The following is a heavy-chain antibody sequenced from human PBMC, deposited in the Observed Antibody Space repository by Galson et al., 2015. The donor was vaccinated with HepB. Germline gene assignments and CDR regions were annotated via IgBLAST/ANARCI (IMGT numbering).Heavy chain of an antibody. CDR1: GFTFSRYW. CDR3: AREKESGSYWGTYYYYGMDV. CDR2: INSDGSST. D-gene: IGHD1-26*01. J-gene: IGHJ6*01. V-gene: IGHV3-74*01. Sequence: SLRLSCAASGFTFSRYWMHWVRQAPGKGLVWVSRINSDGSSTSYADSVKGRFTISRDNAKNTLYLQMNSLRAEATAGYYCAREKESGSYWGTYYYYGMDVWGQGTTVTVSS.